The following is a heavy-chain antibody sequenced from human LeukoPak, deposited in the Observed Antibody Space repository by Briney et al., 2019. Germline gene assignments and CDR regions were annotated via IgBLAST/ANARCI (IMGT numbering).Heavy chain of an antibody. Sequence: GGSLRLSCAASGFTFGRYSMNWVRQAPGKGLEWVSSITSSSSYIYYADSVKGRFTISRDDDKNSLYLQMHSLRAEDTAVYYCARAAGELLPFDYFDYWGQGTLVTVSS. D-gene: IGHD3-10*01. V-gene: IGHV3-21*06. CDR3: ARAAGELLPFDYFDY. CDR2: ITSSSSYI. CDR1: GFTFGRYS. J-gene: IGHJ4*02.